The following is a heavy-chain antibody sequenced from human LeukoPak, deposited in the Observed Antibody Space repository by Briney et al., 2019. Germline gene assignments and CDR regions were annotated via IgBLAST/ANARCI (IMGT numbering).Heavy chain of an antibody. CDR3: AKDLDYYDSSGFDY. Sequence: PGGSLRLSCAASGFTFSSYWMSWVRQAPGKGLEWVAVISYDGSNKYYADSVKGRFTISRDNSKNTLYLQMNSLRAEDTAVYYCAKDLDYYDSSGFDYWGQGTLVTVSS. CDR2: ISYDGSNK. J-gene: IGHJ4*02. V-gene: IGHV3-30*18. CDR1: GFTFSSYW. D-gene: IGHD3-22*01.